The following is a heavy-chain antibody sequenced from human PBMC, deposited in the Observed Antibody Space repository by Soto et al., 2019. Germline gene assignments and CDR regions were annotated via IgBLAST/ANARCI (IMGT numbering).Heavy chain of an antibody. V-gene: IGHV3-23*01. CDR2: ISGSGGST. Sequence: EVQLLESGGGLVRPGGSLRLSCAASGFTFSSYAMDWVRQAPGKGLEWVSAISGSGGSTYYADSVQGRFTISRDNSKNTLYLQINSLRAEDTALYYCAKENDDFWTRSKSEDVWGQGTTVTVSS. CDR3: AKENDDFWTRSKSEDV. CDR1: GFTFSSYA. D-gene: IGHD3-3*01. J-gene: IGHJ6*02.